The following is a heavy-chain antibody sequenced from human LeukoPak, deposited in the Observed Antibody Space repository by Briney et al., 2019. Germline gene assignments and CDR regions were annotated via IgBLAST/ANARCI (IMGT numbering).Heavy chain of an antibody. CDR2: INAGNGNT. CDR3: ARDSDAVGATHFDY. Sequence: ASVKVSCKASGYTFTSYAMHWVRQAPGQRLEWMGWINAGNGNTKYSQKFQGRVTITRDTSASTAYMELSSLRSEDTAVYYCARDSDAVGATHFDYWGQGTLVTVSS. D-gene: IGHD1-26*01. CDR1: GYTFTSYA. V-gene: IGHV1-3*01. J-gene: IGHJ4*02.